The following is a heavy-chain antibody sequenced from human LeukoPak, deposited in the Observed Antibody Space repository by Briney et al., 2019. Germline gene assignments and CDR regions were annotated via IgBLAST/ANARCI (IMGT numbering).Heavy chain of an antibody. Sequence: PGGSLRLSCAASGFTFSSYSMTWVRQAPGKGLEWVSSISGSSTYIYYADSVKGRFTISRDNAKNSLYLQMNSLRAEDTALYYCARELYTGSYLGWGQGTLVTVSS. CDR3: ARELYTGSYLG. CDR2: ISGSSTYI. D-gene: IGHD1-26*01. J-gene: IGHJ4*02. V-gene: IGHV3-21*04. CDR1: GFTFSSYS.